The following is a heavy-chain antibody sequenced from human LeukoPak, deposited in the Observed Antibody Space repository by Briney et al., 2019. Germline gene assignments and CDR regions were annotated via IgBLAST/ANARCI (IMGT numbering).Heavy chain of an antibody. CDR2: INWNGGST. CDR1: GFTFDDYG. D-gene: IGHD2-15*01. V-gene: IGHV3-20*04. J-gene: IGHJ4*02. CDR3: ARAVGAATFDY. Sequence: PGGSLRLSCAASGFTFDDYGMSWVRHVPGKGLEWVSGINWNGGSTGYADSVKGRFTISRDNARNSLYLRMSSLRAEDTAFFYCARAVGAATFDYWGQGTLVTVSS.